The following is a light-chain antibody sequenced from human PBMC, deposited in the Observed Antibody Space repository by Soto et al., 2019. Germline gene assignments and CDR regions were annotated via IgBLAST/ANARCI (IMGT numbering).Light chain of an antibody. CDR2: AAS. Sequence: DIQMTQSPSSLSASVGHRVTITCRASQSISSYLNWYQQKPGKAPKLLIYAASSLQSGVPSRFSGSGSGTDFTLSISSMQPEDFATYYCQQSYSTPPTFGQGTKLEI. J-gene: IGKJ2*01. CDR3: QQSYSTPPT. V-gene: IGKV1-39*01. CDR1: QSISSY.